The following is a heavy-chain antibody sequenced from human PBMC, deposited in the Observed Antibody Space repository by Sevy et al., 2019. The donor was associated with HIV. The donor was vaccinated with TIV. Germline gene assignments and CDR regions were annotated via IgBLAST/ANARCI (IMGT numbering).Heavy chain of an antibody. J-gene: IGHJ4*02. Sequence: GGSLRLSCAASGFTFSNYAMSWVRQAPGKVLEWVSAISGSGGSTYYADSVKGRFTISRDNSKNTLYLQMNSLRAEDTAVYYCAKDGEGSSGWYRWFDYWGQGTLVTVSS. CDR1: GFTFSNYA. D-gene: IGHD6-19*01. V-gene: IGHV3-23*01. CDR2: ISGSGGST. CDR3: AKDGEGSSGWYRWFDY.